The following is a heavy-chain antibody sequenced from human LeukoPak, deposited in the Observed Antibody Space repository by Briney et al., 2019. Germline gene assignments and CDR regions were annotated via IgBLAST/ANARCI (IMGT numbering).Heavy chain of an antibody. CDR3: ARAENDILTGYYTLPYYYGMDV. V-gene: IGHV1-69*01. CDR2: IIPIFGTA. CDR1: GGTFSSYA. J-gene: IGHJ6*02. D-gene: IGHD3-9*01. Sequence: SVKVSCKASGGTFSSYAIGWVRQAPGQGLEWMGGIIPIFGTANYAQKFQGRVTITADESTSTAYMELSSLRSEDTAVYYCARAENDILTGYYTLPYYYGMDVWGQGTTVTVSS.